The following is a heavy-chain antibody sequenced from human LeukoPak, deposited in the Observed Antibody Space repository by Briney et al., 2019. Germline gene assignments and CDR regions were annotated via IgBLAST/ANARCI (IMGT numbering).Heavy chain of an antibody. CDR1: GSTFSSYD. D-gene: IGHD1/OR15-1a*01. J-gene: IGHJ4*02. Sequence: GGSLRLSCAASGSTFSSYDMHWVRQGTGKGLEWVSGIGTAGDTYYPGSVKGRFTISRDNAKYSLYLQMNSLRAEDTAIYYCARASPQQAFLFDYWGQGTLVTVSS. V-gene: IGHV3-13*01. CDR3: ARASPQQAFLFDY. CDR2: IGTAGDT.